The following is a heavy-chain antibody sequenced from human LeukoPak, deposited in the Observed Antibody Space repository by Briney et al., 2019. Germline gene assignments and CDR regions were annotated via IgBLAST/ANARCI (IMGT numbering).Heavy chain of an antibody. CDR2: TYYRSKWYN. CDR3: AKEGSLVQKGSYYCYYYMDV. CDR1: GDSVSSNSAA. Sequence: SQTLSLTCAISGDSVSSNSAAWNWIRQSPSRGLEWLGRTYYRSKWYNDYAVSVKSRITINPDTSKNQFSLQLNSVTPEDTAVYYCAKEGSLVQKGSYYCYYYMDVWGKGTTVTVSS. V-gene: IGHV6-1*01. J-gene: IGHJ6*03. D-gene: IGHD3-10*01.